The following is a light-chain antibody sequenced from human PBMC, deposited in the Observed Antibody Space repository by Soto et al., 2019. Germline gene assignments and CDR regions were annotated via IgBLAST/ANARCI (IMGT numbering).Light chain of an antibody. Sequence: EIVMTQSPGTLSLSPGERATISCRASQVIGSRYLAWYHQKSGQAPRLLIYCASSRATGIPDRFSGSGSGTDVNLTISRLEPEEFGVYYCQQFGSSIPHTFGQGTKLEIK. CDR1: QVIGSRY. CDR3: QQFGSSIPHT. CDR2: CAS. V-gene: IGKV3-20*01. J-gene: IGKJ2*01.